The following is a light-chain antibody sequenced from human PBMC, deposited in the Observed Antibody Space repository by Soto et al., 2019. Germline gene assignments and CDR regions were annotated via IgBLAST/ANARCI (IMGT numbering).Light chain of an antibody. CDR2: TAS. J-gene: IGKJ1*01. V-gene: IGKV1-39*01. CDR3: QQSYSSPRT. Sequence: DIQMTQSPSSLSASVGDRVTLTCRASQSISTYLNWYQQKPGKAPNLLIYTASSLESGVPSRFSGGGSGTDFTLTISSMQTEDSANYFCQQSYSSPRTFGQGTKVDIK. CDR1: QSISTY.